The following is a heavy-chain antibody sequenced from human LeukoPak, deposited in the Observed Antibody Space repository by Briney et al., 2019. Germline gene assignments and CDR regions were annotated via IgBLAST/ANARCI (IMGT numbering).Heavy chain of an antibody. CDR2: MNPNSGDT. Sequence: GASVKVSSKASVYTFTNFYIHWVRQAPGQGLEWMGWMNPNSGDTSYTREFQDRVTMTRDTSLSTAYMELSRLRSDDTAVYFCARRPINCIITNCYVDYWGQGTLVTVSS. D-gene: IGHD2-2*01. CDR1: VYTFTNFY. J-gene: IGHJ4*02. CDR3: ARRPINCIITNCYVDY. V-gene: IGHV1-2*02.